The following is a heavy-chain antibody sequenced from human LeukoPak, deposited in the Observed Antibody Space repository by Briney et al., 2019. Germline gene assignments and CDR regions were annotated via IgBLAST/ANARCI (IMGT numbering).Heavy chain of an antibody. CDR3: AREAGVGLGDY. CDR2: IIPIFGTA. V-gene: IGHV1-69*13. D-gene: IGHD1-14*01. Sequence: ASVKVSCKASGGTFSSYAISWMRQAPGQGLEWMGGIIPIFGTANYAQKFQGRVTITADESTSTAYMELSSLRSEDTAVYYCAREAGVGLGDYWGQGTLVTVSS. J-gene: IGHJ4*02. CDR1: GGTFSSYA.